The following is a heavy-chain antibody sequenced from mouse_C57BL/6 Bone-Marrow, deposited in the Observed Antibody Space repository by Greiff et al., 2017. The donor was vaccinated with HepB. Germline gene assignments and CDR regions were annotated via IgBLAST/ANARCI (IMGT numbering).Heavy chain of an antibody. D-gene: IGHD2-1*01. CDR3: DRGGNYEEGAMDY. CDR2: IDPSDSYT. V-gene: IGHV1-50*01. Sequence: QVQLKQPGAELVKPGASVKLSCKASGYTFTSYWMQWVKQRPGQGLEWIGEIDPSDSYTNYNQKFKGKATLTVDTSSSTACMQLSSLTSEDSAVYYGDRGGNYEEGAMDYWGQGTSVTVSS. J-gene: IGHJ4*01. CDR1: GYTFTSYW.